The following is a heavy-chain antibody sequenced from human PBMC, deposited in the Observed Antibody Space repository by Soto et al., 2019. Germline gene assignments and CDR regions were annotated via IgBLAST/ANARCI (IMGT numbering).Heavy chain of an antibody. Sequence: EVQLLESGGGLVQPGGSLRLSCAASGFTFSSYAMSWVRQAPGKGLEWVSAISGSGGSTYYADSVKGRFTISRDNSKNTPYLQMNRLRAEETAVYYCAKDLSNYYDSSGYYTYYYGMDVWGQGTTVTVSS. CDR3: AKDLSNYYDSSGYYTYYYGMDV. D-gene: IGHD3-22*01. CDR2: ISGSGGST. J-gene: IGHJ6*02. V-gene: IGHV3-23*01. CDR1: GFTFSSYA.